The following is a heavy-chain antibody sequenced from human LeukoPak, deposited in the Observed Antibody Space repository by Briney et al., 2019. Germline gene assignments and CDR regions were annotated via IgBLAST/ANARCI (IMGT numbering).Heavy chain of an antibody. J-gene: IGHJ4*02. CDR1: GGSFSGYY. Sequence: SETLSLTCAVYGGSFSGYYWGWIRQPPGKGLEWIGSFIYTGTTYFNPSLRSRVTISVDTSKNQFSLKLTSVTAADTAVYYCARLDDRAARIGLGHTSTWSSRRGFDYWGQGTLVTVSS. V-gene: IGHV4-34*12. CDR3: ARLDDRAARIGLGHTSTWSSRRGFDY. D-gene: IGHD6-13*01. CDR2: FIYTGTT.